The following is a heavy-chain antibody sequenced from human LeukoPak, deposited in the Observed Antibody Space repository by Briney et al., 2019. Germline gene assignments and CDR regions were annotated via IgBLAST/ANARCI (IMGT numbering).Heavy chain of an antibody. Sequence: GGSLRLSCAASGFTFSNYAMIWVRQTPGRGLEWVSSISATGGDTYYLDSVTGRFTISRDNSQNTVYLQMNSLRAEDTAVYYCARDYLVSYFDYWGQGTLVTVSS. CDR2: ISATGGDT. D-gene: IGHD4-23*01. J-gene: IGHJ4*02. CDR3: ARDYLVSYFDY. CDR1: GFTFSNYA. V-gene: IGHV3-23*01.